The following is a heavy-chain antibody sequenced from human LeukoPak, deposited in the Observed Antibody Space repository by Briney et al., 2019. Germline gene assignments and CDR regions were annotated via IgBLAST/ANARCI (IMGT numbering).Heavy chain of an antibody. CDR3: AKVRLADERAWAY. CDR2: ITPKSGDT. D-gene: IGHD3-3*02. V-gene: IGHV1-2*02. CDR1: GYTFSDFY. Sequence: ASVKVSCKASGYTFSDFYIHWVRQAPGQGLEYVGWITPKSGDTYSPQRFQGRVTMTRDASISTAYMELSSLRSDDTAVYFCAKVRLADERAWAYWGQGTLVTVSS. J-gene: IGHJ4*02.